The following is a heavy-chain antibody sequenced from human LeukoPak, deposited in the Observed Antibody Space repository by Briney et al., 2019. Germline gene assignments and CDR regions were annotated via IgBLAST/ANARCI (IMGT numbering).Heavy chain of an antibody. CDR2: IIPIFGTA. D-gene: IGHD6-19*01. CDR1: GGTFSSYA. J-gene: IGHJ5*02. Sequence: PPASVKVSCKASGGTFSSYAISWVRQAPGQGLEWMGGIIPIFGTANYAQKFQGRVTITADESTSTAYMELSSLRSEDTAVYYCASKDTSGWYEEAWGQGTLVTVSS. V-gene: IGHV1-69*01. CDR3: ASKDTSGWYEEA.